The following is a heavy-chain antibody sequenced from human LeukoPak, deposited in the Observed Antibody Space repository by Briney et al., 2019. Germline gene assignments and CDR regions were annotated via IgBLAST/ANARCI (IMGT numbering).Heavy chain of an antibody. D-gene: IGHD3-22*01. CDR3: ARGRGYDRTGYVYYFDY. Sequence: EASVKVSCKASGYSFTSYDINWVRQAPGQGLEWVGWMNPNSGNTGHAQEFQGRVTMTRDTSISTAYMELSSLRYEDTAVYYCARGRGYDRTGYVYYFDYWGQGTLVTVSS. CDR1: GYSFTSYD. V-gene: IGHV1-8*01. J-gene: IGHJ4*02. CDR2: MNPNSGNT.